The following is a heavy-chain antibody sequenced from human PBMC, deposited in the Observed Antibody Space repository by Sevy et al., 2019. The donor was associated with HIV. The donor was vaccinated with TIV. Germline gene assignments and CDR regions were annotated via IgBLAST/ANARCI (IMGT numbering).Heavy chain of an antibody. CDR1: GGSIRSYF. CDR3: ARDSTTRPRVLDY. Sequence: SETLSLTCSVSGGSIRSYFWTWVRQSPGKGLEWIGNIYFTGNTDYSPSLKSRVTLSLDTSKSQFSLTLKSVTAADTAIYFCARDSTTRPRVLDYWGQGTLVTVSS. D-gene: IGHD1-1*01. V-gene: IGHV4-59*01. CDR2: IYFTGNT. J-gene: IGHJ4*02.